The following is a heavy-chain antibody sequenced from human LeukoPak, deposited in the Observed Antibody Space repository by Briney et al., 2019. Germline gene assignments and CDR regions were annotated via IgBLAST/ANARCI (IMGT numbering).Heavy chain of an antibody. J-gene: IGHJ1*01. CDR3: ARGRWSGNSKWHFQH. D-gene: IGHD4-23*01. Sequence: PSETLSLTCTVPGGSISSYYWSWIRQPPGKGLEWIGEINHSGSTNYNPSLKSRVTISVDTSKNQFSLKLSSVTAADTAVYYCARGRWSGNSKWHFQHWGQGTLVTVSS. CDR1: GGSISSYY. V-gene: IGHV4-34*01. CDR2: INHSGST.